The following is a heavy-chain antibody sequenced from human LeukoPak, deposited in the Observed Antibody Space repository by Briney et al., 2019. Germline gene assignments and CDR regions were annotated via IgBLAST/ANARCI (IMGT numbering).Heavy chain of an antibody. Sequence: GASVKVSCKASGYTFASYAMNWVRQAPGQGLEWMGWINTNTGNPTYAQGFTGRFVFSLDTSVSTAYLQISSLKAEDTAVYYCARGDVYAMIVVVSPMDVWGQGTTVTVSS. V-gene: IGHV7-4-1*02. CDR1: GYTFASYA. CDR3: ARGDVYAMIVVVSPMDV. CDR2: INTNTGNP. J-gene: IGHJ6*02. D-gene: IGHD3-22*01.